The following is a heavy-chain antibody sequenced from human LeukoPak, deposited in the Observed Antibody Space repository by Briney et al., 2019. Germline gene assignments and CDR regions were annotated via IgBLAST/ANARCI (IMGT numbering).Heavy chain of an antibody. J-gene: IGHJ4*02. V-gene: IGHV3-7*01. D-gene: IGHD5-24*01. CDR2: IKQDGSER. CDR1: GFTLSTFW. Sequence: GGSLRLSCAASGFTLSTFWMSWVRQAPGKGLEWVANIKQDGSERHYVDSVKGRFTISRDNAKNSLCLQMNSLRAEDTAVYYCARPRWLQFGPHDSWGQGTLVTVSS. CDR3: ARPRWLQFGPHDS.